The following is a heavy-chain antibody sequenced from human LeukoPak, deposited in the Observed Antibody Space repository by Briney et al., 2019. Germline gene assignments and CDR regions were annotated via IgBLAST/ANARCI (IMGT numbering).Heavy chain of an antibody. Sequence: SETLSLTCTVSGGSISSNYWTWIRQPPGNGLEWNGYIYYSGSTTNNPSLKTRVPISVDTSKNQFSLKLSSVTAADTAVYYCARESATGSWNSFDYWGQGTLVTVSS. CDR1: GGSISSNY. V-gene: IGHV4-59*12. D-gene: IGHD6-13*01. CDR2: IYYSGST. CDR3: ARESATGSWNSFDY. J-gene: IGHJ4*02.